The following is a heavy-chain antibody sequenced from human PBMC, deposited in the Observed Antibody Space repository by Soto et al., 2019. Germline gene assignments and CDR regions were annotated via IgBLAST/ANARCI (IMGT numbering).Heavy chain of an antibody. D-gene: IGHD3-22*01. Sequence: GGSLRLSCAASGFTFSSYSMNWVRQAPGKGLEWVSYISSSSSTIYYADSVKGRFTISRDNAKNSLYLQMNSLRDEDTAAYYYGGDSICYCFPDVFDIWGQGTMVTVS. CDR1: GFTFSSYS. CDR3: GGDSICYCFPDVFDI. CDR2: ISSSSSTI. V-gene: IGHV3-48*02. J-gene: IGHJ3*02.